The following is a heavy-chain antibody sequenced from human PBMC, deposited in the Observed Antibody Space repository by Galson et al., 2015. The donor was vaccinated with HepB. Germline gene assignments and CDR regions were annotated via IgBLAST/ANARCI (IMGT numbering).Heavy chain of an antibody. V-gene: IGHV3-11*05. CDR1: GFTFSDYY. CDR2: ISGSSSYK. Sequence: SLRLSCAASGFTFSDYYMNWIRQAPGKGLEWASYISGSSSYKTYADSVKGRFTISRDNAKNSLYLQMNSLRAEHTAVYYCARDGAGSFYIDYWGQGTLVTVSS. CDR3: ARDGAGSFYIDY. J-gene: IGHJ4*02. D-gene: IGHD3-10*01.